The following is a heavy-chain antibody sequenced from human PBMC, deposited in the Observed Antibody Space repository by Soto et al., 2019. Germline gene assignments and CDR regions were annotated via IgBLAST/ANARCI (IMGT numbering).Heavy chain of an antibody. Sequence: GSLELPLYGSGFNLGEYSIDLVRPGSRKGLGGGGFIRSKAYGGTTEYAASVKGRFTISRDDSKSIAYLQTNSLKTEDTAVYYCTRLNPLDGDYEDYYYYYGMDVWGQGTTVTVSS. CDR3: TRLNPLDGDYEDYYYYYGMDV. J-gene: IGHJ6*02. CDR2: IRSKAYGGTT. D-gene: IGHD4-17*01. CDR1: GFNLGEYS. V-gene: IGHV3-49*03.